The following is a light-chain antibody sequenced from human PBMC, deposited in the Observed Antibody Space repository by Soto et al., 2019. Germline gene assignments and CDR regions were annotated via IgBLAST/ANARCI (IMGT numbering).Light chain of an antibody. CDR3: QQYGTSRLT. J-gene: IGKJ4*01. Sequence: EIVLTQSPGTLSLSPGERATLSCRASQSVTNSYLVWYQQKPGQAPRLLIYGASSRATGIPDRFSGSGSGTDFTLTISRLEPEDFAVYYCQQYGTSRLTFGGGTKVEIK. CDR2: GAS. V-gene: IGKV3-20*01. CDR1: QSVTNSY.